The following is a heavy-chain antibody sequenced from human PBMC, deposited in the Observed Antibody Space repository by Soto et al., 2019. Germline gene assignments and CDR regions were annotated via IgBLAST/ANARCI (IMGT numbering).Heavy chain of an antibody. Sequence: SETLSLTCAVYGGSFSGYYWSWIRQPPGKGLEWIGEINHSGSTNYNPSLKSRVTISVDTSKNQFSLKLSSVTAADTAVYYCARFHYYDSSGYRRFDYWGQGTLVTVSS. J-gene: IGHJ4*02. CDR1: GGSFSGYY. V-gene: IGHV4-34*01. CDR2: INHSGST. CDR3: ARFHYYDSSGYRRFDY. D-gene: IGHD3-22*01.